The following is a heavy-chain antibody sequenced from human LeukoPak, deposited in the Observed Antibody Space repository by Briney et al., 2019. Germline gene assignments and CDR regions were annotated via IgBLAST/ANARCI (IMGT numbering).Heavy chain of an antibody. D-gene: IGHD2-21*02. V-gene: IGHV3-23*01. CDR2: ISGSGGST. CDR1: GFTFSSYA. J-gene: IGHJ4*02. Sequence: GGSLRLSYAASGFTFSSYAMSWVRQAPGKGLEWDSAISGSGGSTYYADSVKGRFTISRDNSKNTLYLQMNSLRAEDTAVYYCAKDLYGGDCYPVDYWGQGTLVTVSS. CDR3: AKDLYGGDCYPVDY.